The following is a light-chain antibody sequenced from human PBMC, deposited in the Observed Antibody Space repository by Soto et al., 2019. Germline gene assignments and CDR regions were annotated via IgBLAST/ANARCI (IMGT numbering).Light chain of an antibody. CDR2: EVS. Sequence: QSVRTQPASVSGSPGQSITISCTGTSSDVGGYNSVSWYQQHPGKAPKLMIYEVSNRPSGVSNRFSGSKSGSTASLTISGLQAEDEADYYCSSYTSSSTPCVFGTGTKVT. J-gene: IGLJ1*01. CDR3: SSYTSSSTPCV. CDR1: SSDVGGYNS. V-gene: IGLV2-14*01.